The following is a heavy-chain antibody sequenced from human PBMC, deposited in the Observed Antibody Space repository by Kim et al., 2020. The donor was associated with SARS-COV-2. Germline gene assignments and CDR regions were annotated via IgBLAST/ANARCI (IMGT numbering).Heavy chain of an antibody. J-gene: IGHJ4*02. CDR2: INGDGSST. V-gene: IGHV3-74*01. D-gene: IGHD3-9*01. CDR1: GFTFSSYW. Sequence: GGSLRLSCAASGFTFSSYWMIWLRQAQGKGLVWVSRINGDGSSTTYADSVKGRFTISRDNAKNTLYLQMNSVRAEDTAVYYCARFLTGLASWDYGGQGTL. CDR3: ARFLTGLASWDY.